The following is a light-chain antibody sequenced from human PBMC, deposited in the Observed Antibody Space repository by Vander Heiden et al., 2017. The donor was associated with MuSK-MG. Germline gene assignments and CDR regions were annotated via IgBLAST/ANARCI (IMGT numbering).Light chain of an antibody. V-gene: IGLV1-40*01. J-gene: IGLJ1*01. CDR1: SSTIRAGDD. Sequence: QSVLPQPPSVSGAPGQRVTISCTGSSSTIRAGDDVLWCQQLPETAPNLRIYLNSNRRSGVPDRFSGTKSGTTATLATTGLQAEDEADYYCQSDDSSRSGSLFGTGTKITVL. CDR2: LNS. CDR3: QSDDSSRSGSL.